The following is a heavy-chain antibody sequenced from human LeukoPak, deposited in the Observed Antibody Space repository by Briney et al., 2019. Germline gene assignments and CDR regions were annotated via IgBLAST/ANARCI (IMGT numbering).Heavy chain of an antibody. CDR1: GYSFTSYW. Sequence: GESLQISCKVSGYSFTSYWIVWVRQMPGKGLEWMGIISPGDSDTRYSPSFQGQVTMSADKSISTAYLQWSSLKASDTAMYYCARRVVNNRNWYFDLWGRGTLVTVSS. CDR2: ISPGDSDT. V-gene: IGHV5-51*01. CDR3: ARRVVNNRNWYFDL. J-gene: IGHJ2*01. D-gene: IGHD4-23*01.